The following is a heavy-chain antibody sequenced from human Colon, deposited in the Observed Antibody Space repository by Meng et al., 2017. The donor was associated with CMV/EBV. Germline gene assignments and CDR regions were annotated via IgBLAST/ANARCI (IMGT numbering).Heavy chain of an antibody. CDR2: IRYDGSNK. J-gene: IGHJ4*02. D-gene: IGHD3-3*01. CDR3: AKDRITIFGVATQDYFDY. CDR1: GFTFSSYG. Sequence: GESLKISCAASGFTFSSYGMHWVRQAPGKGLEWVAFIRYDGSNKYYADSVKGRFTISRDNSKNTLYLQMNSLRAEDTAVYYCAKDRITIFGVATQDYFDYWGQGTLVTVSS. V-gene: IGHV3-30*02.